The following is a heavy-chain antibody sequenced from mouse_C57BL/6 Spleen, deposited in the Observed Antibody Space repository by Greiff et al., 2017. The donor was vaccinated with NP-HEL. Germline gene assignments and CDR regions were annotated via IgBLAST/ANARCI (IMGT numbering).Heavy chain of an antibody. D-gene: IGHD2-4*01. CDR1: GFTFSSYT. Sequence: EVKLMESGGGLVKPGGSLKLSCAASGFTFSSYTMSWVRQTPEKRLEWVATISGGGGNTYYPDSVKGRFTISRDNAKNTLYLQMSSLRSEDTALYYCASYDYDGAMDYWGQGTPVTVSS. V-gene: IGHV5-9*01. CDR2: ISGGGGNT. J-gene: IGHJ4*01. CDR3: ASYDYDGAMDY.